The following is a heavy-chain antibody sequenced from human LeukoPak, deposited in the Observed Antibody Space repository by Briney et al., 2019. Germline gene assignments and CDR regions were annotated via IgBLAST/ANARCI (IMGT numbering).Heavy chain of an antibody. CDR3: ARDVSNRYYDFWSGYPDYYYYMDV. V-gene: IGHV1-18*01. D-gene: IGHD3-3*01. Sequence: ASVKVSCKASGYTFTSYGIIWVRQAPGQGLEWMGWISAYNGNTNYAQKLQGRVTMTTDTSTSTAYMELRSLRSDDTAVYYCARDVSNRYYDFWSGYPDYYYYMDVWGKGTTVTVSS. CDR2: ISAYNGNT. CDR1: GYTFTSYG. J-gene: IGHJ6*03.